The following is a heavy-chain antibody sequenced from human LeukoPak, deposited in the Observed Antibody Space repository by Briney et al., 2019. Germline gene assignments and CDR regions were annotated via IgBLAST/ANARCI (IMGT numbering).Heavy chain of an antibody. CDR1: GGSISSSSYY. J-gene: IGHJ4*02. CDR2: IYYSGST. D-gene: IGHD3-10*01. V-gene: IGHV4-39*02. Sequence: SETLSLTCTVSGGSISSSSYYWGWIRQPPGKGLEWIGSIYYSGSTYYNPSLKSRVTISVDTSKNQFSLKLSSVTAADTAVYYCAREHYGSGSYSGYFDYWGQGSLVTVSS. CDR3: AREHYGSGSYSGYFDY.